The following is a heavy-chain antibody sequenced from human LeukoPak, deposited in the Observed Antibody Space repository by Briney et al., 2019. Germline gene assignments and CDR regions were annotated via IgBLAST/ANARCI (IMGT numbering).Heavy chain of an antibody. V-gene: IGHV4-39*01. CDR3: PSWLQWITSFDY. CDR1: GGSISSSSYY. CDR2: IYYSGST. Sequence: KAPETLSLTCTVSGGSISSSSYYWGWIRQPPGKWLEWIGSIYYSGSTYYNPSLKSRVTISVDTSKNQFSLKLSSVTAADTAVYYCPSWLQWITSFDYWGQGTLITVSS. J-gene: IGHJ4*02. D-gene: IGHD5-24*01.